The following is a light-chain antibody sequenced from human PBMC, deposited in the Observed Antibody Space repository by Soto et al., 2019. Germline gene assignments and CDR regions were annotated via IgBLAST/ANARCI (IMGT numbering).Light chain of an antibody. CDR3: AAWDDSLYGVV. CDR1: SSNIGSNS. Sequence: QPVLTQPPSASGTPGQRVTISCSGSSSNIGSNSVSWYQQLPGTAPKLLIYSNNQRPSGVPDRFSGSKSGTSASLAISGLQSEDEADYYCAAWDDSLYGVVFAGGTKLTVL. CDR2: SNN. J-gene: IGLJ2*01. V-gene: IGLV1-44*01.